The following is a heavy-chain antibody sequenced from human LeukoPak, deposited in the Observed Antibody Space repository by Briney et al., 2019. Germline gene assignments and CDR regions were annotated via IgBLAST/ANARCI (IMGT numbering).Heavy chain of an antibody. CDR2: ISGTGGAT. V-gene: IGHV3-23*01. Sequence: GGSLRLSCVVSGFSFGNYAMSWVRQAPGRGLQWVSQISGTGGATWYAGFARDRFTISRDNSKKTLYLQMSGLRVEDTAMYYCVKDPRDTYGTNWFVSWGEGTLLIVSS. J-gene: IGHJ5*01. CDR1: GFSFGNYA. CDR3: VKDPRDTYGTNWFVS. D-gene: IGHD2-21*01.